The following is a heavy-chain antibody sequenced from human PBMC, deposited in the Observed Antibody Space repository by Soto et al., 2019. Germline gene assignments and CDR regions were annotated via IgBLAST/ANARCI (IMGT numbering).Heavy chain of an antibody. J-gene: IGHJ5*02. Sequence: QVQLVQSGAEVKKPGSSVKVSCKASGGTFSSYAISWVRQAPGQGLEWMGGIIPIFGTANYAQKFQGRVTITADESTSTAYMELSSLRSDDTAVYYCARDWDFYSSGWRSWFAHWGQGTMVTVSS. D-gene: IGHD6-19*01. V-gene: IGHV1-69*01. CDR1: GGTFSSYA. CDR3: ARDWDFYSSGWRSWFAH. CDR2: IIPIFGTA.